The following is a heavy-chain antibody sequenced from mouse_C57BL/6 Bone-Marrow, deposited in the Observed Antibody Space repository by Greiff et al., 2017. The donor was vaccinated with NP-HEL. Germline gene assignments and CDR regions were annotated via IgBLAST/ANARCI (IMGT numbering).Heavy chain of an antibody. V-gene: IGHV1-61*01. Sequence: QVQLQQPGAELVRPGSSVKLSCKASGYTFTSYWMDWVKQRPGQGLEWIGNIYPSDSETHYNQKFKDKATLTVDKSSSTAYMQLSSLTSEDSAVYYCARYDYVWFAYWGKGTLVTVSA. J-gene: IGHJ3*01. CDR2: IYPSDSET. D-gene: IGHD2-4*01. CDR1: GYTFTSYW. CDR3: ARYDYVWFAY.